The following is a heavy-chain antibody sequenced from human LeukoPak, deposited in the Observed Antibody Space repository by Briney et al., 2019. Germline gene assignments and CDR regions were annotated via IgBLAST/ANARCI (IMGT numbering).Heavy chain of an antibody. D-gene: IGHD3-22*01. CDR1: GFTFGDYA. V-gene: IGHV3-49*04. J-gene: IGHJ3*02. Sequence: PGGSLRLSCTGSGFTFGDYAINWVRQAPGKGLEWVGFIRSKAFGETAEYAASVKGRFTISRDDSKSIAYQQMNSLKTEDTAVYYCTTDSGYYDSSGFRDAFDIWGQGTMVTVSS. CDR3: TTDSGYYDSSGFRDAFDI. CDR2: IRSKAFGETA.